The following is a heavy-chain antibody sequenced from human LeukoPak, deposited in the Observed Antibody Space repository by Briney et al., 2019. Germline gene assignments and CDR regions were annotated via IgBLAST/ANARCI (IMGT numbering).Heavy chain of an antibody. CDR2: ISGSGGST. D-gene: IGHD5-12*01. Sequence: PGGSLRLSCAASGFTFSSYAMSWVRQAPGKGLEWVSAISGSGGSTYYADPVKGRFTISRDNSKNTLYLQMNSLRAEDTAVYYCAKDPRRGYDARYFDYWGQGTLVTVS. V-gene: IGHV3-23*01. CDR3: AKDPRRGYDARYFDY. J-gene: IGHJ4*02. CDR1: GFTFSSYA.